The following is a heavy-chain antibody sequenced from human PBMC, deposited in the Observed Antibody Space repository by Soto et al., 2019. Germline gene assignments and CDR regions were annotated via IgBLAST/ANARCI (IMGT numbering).Heavy chain of an antibody. CDR3: AREVVTATSDDYFDY. Sequence: SETLSLTCAVSGGSISSGGYSWSWIRQPPGKGLEWIGYIYHSGSTYYNPSLKSRVTISVDTSKNQFSLKLSSVTAADTAVYYCAREVVTATSDDYFDYWGQGTLVTVSS. J-gene: IGHJ4*02. V-gene: IGHV4-30-2*05. CDR2: IYHSGST. D-gene: IGHD2-21*02. CDR1: GGSISSGGYS.